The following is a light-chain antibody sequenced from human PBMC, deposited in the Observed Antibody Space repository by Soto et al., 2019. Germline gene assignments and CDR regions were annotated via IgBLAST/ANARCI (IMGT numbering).Light chain of an antibody. CDR2: DVS. V-gene: IGLV2-14*01. J-gene: IGLJ1*01. CDR1: SGDVGGYNY. CDR3: SSYTSSSTV. Sequence: QSALTQPASVSGSPGQSITISCTGTSGDVGGYNYVSWYQQHPGKAPKLMIYDVSNRPSGVSNRFSGSKSGNTASLTISGLQAEDEADYYCSSYTSSSTVFGTG.